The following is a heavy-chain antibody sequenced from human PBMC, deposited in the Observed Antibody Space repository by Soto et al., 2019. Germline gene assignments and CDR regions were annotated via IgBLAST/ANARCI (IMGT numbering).Heavy chain of an antibody. CDR2: IYYIGTT. D-gene: IGHD1-1*01. CDR3: AKNETTRPWFGP. Sequence: KPSETLSLTCTVSGGSIRNGYYYWSWIRQLPGKGLEWIGNIYYIGTTSYNPSLKSRVTISIDTSKNQFSLKLRSVVAADTAIYYCAKNETTRPWFGPWGQGTLVTVSS. J-gene: IGHJ5*02. V-gene: IGHV4-31*03. CDR1: GGSIRNGYYY.